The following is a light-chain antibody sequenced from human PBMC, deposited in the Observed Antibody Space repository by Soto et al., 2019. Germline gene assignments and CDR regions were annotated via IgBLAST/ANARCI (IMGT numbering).Light chain of an antibody. CDR1: QSVSSY. J-gene: IGKJ1*01. CDR3: QQYNNWPRT. V-gene: IGKV3-15*01. Sequence: DIVLTQSPATLSLSHGERATLSCRASQSVSSYLAWYQQKPGQAPRLLIYGASTRATGIPARFSGSGSGTEFTLTISSLQSEDFAVYYCQQYNNWPRTFGQGTKVDIK. CDR2: GAS.